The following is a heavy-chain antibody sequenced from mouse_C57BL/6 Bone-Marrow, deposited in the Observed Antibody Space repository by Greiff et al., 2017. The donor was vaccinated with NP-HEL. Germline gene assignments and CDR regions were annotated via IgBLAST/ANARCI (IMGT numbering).Heavy chain of an antibody. Sequence: QVQLKQPGAELVMPGASVKLSCKASGYTFTSYWMHWVKQRPGQGLAWIGEIDPSDSYTNYNQKFKGQSTLPVDKSSSTAYMQRSSLTSEDSAVYYCAREGNYGYWYFDVWGTGTTVTVSS. CDR3: AREGNYGYWYFDV. J-gene: IGHJ1*03. CDR2: IDPSDSYT. V-gene: IGHV1-69*01. D-gene: IGHD2-1*01. CDR1: GYTFTSYW.